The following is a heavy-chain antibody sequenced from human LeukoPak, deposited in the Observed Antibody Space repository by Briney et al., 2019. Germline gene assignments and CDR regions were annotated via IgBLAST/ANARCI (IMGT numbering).Heavy chain of an antibody. CDR3: ARDRAGIAARRGPFDY. V-gene: IGHV4-30-2*01. CDR2: IYHSGST. J-gene: IGHJ4*02. CDR1: GGSISSGGYY. Sequence: SETLSLTCTVSGGSISSGGYYWSWIRQPPGKGLEWIGYIYHSGSTYYNPSLKSRVTISVDRSKNQFSLKLSSVTAADTAVYYCARDRAGIAARRGPFDYWGQGTLATVSS. D-gene: IGHD6-6*01.